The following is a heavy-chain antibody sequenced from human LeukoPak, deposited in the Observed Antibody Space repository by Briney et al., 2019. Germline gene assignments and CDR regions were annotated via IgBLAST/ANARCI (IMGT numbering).Heavy chain of an antibody. CDR2: ISTSSSYI. CDR1: GFTFSSYS. V-gene: IGHV3-21*01. Sequence: GGSLRLSCAASGFTFSSYSMSWVRQAPGKGLEWVSSISTSSSYIYYADSVKGRFTISRHNAKNSLYLQMNSLRAEDTALYYCARAGFLITSTFRNWGQGTLVTVSS. D-gene: IGHD2-2*01. CDR3: ARAGFLITSTFRN. J-gene: IGHJ4*02.